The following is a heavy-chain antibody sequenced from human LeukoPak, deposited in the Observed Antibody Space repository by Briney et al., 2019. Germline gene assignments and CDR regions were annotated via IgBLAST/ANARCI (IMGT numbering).Heavy chain of an antibody. D-gene: IGHD3-9*01. CDR1: GFTFSSYW. CDR2: INSDGSST. J-gene: IGHJ4*02. CDR3: ARGADSGYSSDN. Sequence: AGGSLRLSCAASGFTFSSYWMHWVRQAPGKGLVRVSRINSDGSSTSYADSVKGRFTISRDNAKNSLYLQMNSLRAEDTAVYYCARGADSGYSSDNWGQGTLVSVSS. V-gene: IGHV3-74*01.